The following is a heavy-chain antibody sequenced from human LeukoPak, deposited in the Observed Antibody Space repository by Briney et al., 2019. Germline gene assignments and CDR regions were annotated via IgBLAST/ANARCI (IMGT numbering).Heavy chain of an antibody. CDR3: ARDQYCSSTSCFPPSYYYGMDV. J-gene: IGHJ6*04. CDR1: GFTFSSYA. Sequence: GRSLRLSCAASGFTFSSYAMHWVRQAPGKGLEWVAVISYDGSNKYYADSVKGRFTISRDNSKNTLYLQMNSLRAEDTAVYYGARDQYCSSTSCFPPSYYYGMDVWGKGTTVTVSS. CDR2: ISYDGSNK. V-gene: IGHV3-30*04. D-gene: IGHD2-2*01.